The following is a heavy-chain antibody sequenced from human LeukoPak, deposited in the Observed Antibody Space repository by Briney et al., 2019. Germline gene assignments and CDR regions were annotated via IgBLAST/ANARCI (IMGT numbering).Heavy chain of an antibody. Sequence: GSLRLSCAASGFTFSSYSMNWIRQPPGKGLEWIGEINHSGSTNYNPSLKSRVTISVDTSKNQFSLKLSSVTAADTAVYYCARGEVPAAIGTGRWFDPWGQGTLVTVSS. CDR2: INHSGST. CDR1: GFTFSSYS. V-gene: IGHV4-34*01. CDR3: ARGEVPAAIGTGRWFDP. J-gene: IGHJ5*02. D-gene: IGHD2-2*01.